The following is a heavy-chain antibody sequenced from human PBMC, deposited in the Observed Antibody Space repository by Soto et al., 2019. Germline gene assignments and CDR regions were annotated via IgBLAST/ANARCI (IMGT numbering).Heavy chain of an antibody. V-gene: IGHV3-13*01. CDR2: IGTAGDT. D-gene: IGHD3-22*01. Sequence: GGSLRLSCAASGFTFSIYDMHWVRQVTGKGLEWVSAIGTAGDTYYPGSVKGRFIISRENAKNSLFLQMNSLKAGDTAVYYCVRAYYDNSGYYFLDFWGQGTLVTVSS. CDR3: VRAYYDNSGYYFLDF. J-gene: IGHJ4*02. CDR1: GFTFSIYD.